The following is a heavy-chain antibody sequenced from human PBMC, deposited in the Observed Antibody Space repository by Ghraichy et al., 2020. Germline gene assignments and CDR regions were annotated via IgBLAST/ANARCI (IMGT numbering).Heavy chain of an antibody. CDR2: INHSGST. D-gene: IGHD3-10*01. J-gene: IGHJ4*02. CDR3: ARGRYYYGSGSSRFDY. Sequence: SETLSLTCAVYGGSFSGYYWSWILQPPGKGLEWIGEINHSGSTNYNPSLKSRVTISVDTSKNQFSLKLSSVTAADTAVYYCARGRYYYGSGSSRFDYWGQGTLVTVSS. CDR1: GGSFSGYY. V-gene: IGHV4-34*01.